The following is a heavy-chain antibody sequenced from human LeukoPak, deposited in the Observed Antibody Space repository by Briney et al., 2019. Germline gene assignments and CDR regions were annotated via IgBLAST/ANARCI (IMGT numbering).Heavy chain of an antibody. CDR2: TSGSGGST. CDR3: AKDRGYCSSGSCYYFDY. CDR1: GLTFSSYA. D-gene: IGHD2-15*01. V-gene: IGHV3-23*01. Sequence: GGSLRLSCAASGLTFSSYAMSWVRQAPGKGLEWVSATSGSGGSTYYADSVKGRFTISRDNSKNTLYLQMNSLRAEDTAVYYCAKDRGYCSSGSCYYFDYWGQGTLVTVSS. J-gene: IGHJ4*02.